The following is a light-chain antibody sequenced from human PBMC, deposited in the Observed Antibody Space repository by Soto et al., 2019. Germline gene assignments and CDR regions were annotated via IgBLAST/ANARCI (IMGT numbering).Light chain of an antibody. Sequence: DIQMTQSPSSLSASEGDRVTITCQASQDISNYLNWYQQKPGKAPKLLIYDASNLETGVPSRFSGSGSGTDFTFTISSLQPEDIATYYCQQYDNLPLTFGGGTKVRSN. CDR2: DAS. CDR1: QDISNY. J-gene: IGKJ4*01. V-gene: IGKV1-33*01. CDR3: QQYDNLPLT.